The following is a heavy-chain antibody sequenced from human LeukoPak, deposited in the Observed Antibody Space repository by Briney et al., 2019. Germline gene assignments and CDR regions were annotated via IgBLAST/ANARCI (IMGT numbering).Heavy chain of an antibody. J-gene: IGHJ6*02. Sequence: SETLSLTCTVSGGSISSYYWSWIRQPPGKGLEWIGYIYYSGSTNYNPSLKSRVTISVDTSKNRFSLKLSSVTAADTAVYYCAREIVAVAWGYGMDVWGQGTTVTVSS. CDR3: AREIVAVAWGYGMDV. V-gene: IGHV4-59*01. CDR2: IYYSGST. D-gene: IGHD6-19*01. CDR1: GGSISSYY.